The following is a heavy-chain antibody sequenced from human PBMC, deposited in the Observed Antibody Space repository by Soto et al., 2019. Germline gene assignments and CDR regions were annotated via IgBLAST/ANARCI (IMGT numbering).Heavy chain of an antibody. D-gene: IGHD3-10*01. Sequence: QVQLVQSGAEVKKPGSSVKVSCKASGGTFSTYGVTWVRQAPGQGLEWMGGIIPIIGTAKYTQKFQGRVTITADESTGTAYMDLSSLTSEDTAVYYRARELKVPGSYYYYGMDVWGQGTTVTVSS. CDR2: IIPIIGTA. V-gene: IGHV1-69*01. CDR3: ARELKVPGSYYYYGMDV. J-gene: IGHJ6*02. CDR1: GGTFSTYG.